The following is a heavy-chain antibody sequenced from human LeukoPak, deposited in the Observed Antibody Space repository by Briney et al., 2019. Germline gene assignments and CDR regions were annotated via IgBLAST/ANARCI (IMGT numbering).Heavy chain of an antibody. CDR3: ARGILGFCSSTSCSTYYYYYYMDV. J-gene: IGHJ6*03. CDR2: MNPNSGNT. D-gene: IGHD2-2*01. Sequence: GASVTVSCKASGYTFTSYDINWVRQATGQGLEWMGWMNPNSGNTGYAQKFQGRVTITRNTSISTAYMELSSLRSEDTAVYYCARGILGFCSSTSCSTYYYYYYMDVWGKGTTVTVSS. V-gene: IGHV1-8*03. CDR1: GYTFTSYD.